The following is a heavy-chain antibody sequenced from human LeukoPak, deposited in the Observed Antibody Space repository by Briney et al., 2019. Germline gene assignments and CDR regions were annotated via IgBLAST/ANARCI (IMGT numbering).Heavy chain of an antibody. CDR2: IYISGST. J-gene: IGHJ4*02. CDR3: ARDRGTWNDDGFDY. D-gene: IGHD1-1*01. V-gene: IGHV4-4*07. CDR1: GGSISSFY. Sequence: SETLSLTCTVSGGSISSFYWSWIRQPAGKGLEWIGRIYISGSTNYNPSLKSRVTMSVDTSKNQFSLKLSSVTAAGTAVYYCARDRGTWNDDGFDYWGQGTLVTVSS.